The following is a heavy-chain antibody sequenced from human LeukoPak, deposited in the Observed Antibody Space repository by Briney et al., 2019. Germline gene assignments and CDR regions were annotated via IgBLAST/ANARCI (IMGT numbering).Heavy chain of an antibody. CDR2: ISAYNGNT. CDR1: GYTFTSYG. CDR3: ARDSVVVPAATTGDY. J-gene: IGHJ4*02. V-gene: IGHV1-18*01. D-gene: IGHD2-2*01. Sequence: RASVKVSCKASGYTFTSYGISWVRQAAGQGFEWMGWISAYNGNTNYAQKIQGRVTMTTDTPTSTAYMELRSLRSDDTAVYYCARDSVVVPAATTGDYWGQGTLVTVSS.